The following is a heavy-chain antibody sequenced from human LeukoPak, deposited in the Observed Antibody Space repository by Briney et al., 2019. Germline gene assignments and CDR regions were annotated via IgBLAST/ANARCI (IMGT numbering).Heavy chain of an antibody. CDR1: GGSISSYY. CDR2: IYYSGST. V-gene: IGHV4-59*12. J-gene: IGHJ4*02. Sequence: PSETLSLTCTVSGGSISSYYWSWIRQPPGKGLEWIGYIYYSGSTNYNPSLKSRVTISVDTSKNQFSLTLSSVTAADTAVYYCARAAVVVAATPYYFDYWGQGTLVTVSS. CDR3: ARAAVVVAATPYYFDY. D-gene: IGHD2-15*01.